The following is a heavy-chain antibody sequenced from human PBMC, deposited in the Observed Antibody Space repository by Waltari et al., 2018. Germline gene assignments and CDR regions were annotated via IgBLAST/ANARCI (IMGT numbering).Heavy chain of an antibody. CDR1: GGTFSSYA. CDR3: ARGILEWLFSVGD. Sequence: QVQLVQSGAEVKKPGSSVKVSCKASGGTFSSYAISWVRQAPGQGLEWMGGINPILGRANYAQKFQGRVTITADKSTSTAYMELSSLRSEDTAVYYCARGILEWLFSVGDWGQGTLVTVSS. D-gene: IGHD3-3*01. V-gene: IGHV1-69*10. CDR2: INPILGRA. J-gene: IGHJ4*02.